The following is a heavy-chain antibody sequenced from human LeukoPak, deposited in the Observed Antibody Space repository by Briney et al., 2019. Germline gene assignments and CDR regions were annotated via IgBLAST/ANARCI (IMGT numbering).Heavy chain of an antibody. V-gene: IGHV1-2*04. CDR2: INPNSGGT. J-gene: IGHJ4*02. CDR3: ARGGLRYFDWLLYEGGYYFDY. D-gene: IGHD3-9*01. Sequence: ASVTVSCKASRYTFTGYYMHWVRQAPGQGLEWMGWINPNSGGTNYAQKFQGWVTMTRDTSISTAYMELSRLRSDDTAVYYCARGGLRYFDWLLYEGGYYFDYWGQGTLVTVSS. CDR1: RYTFTGYY.